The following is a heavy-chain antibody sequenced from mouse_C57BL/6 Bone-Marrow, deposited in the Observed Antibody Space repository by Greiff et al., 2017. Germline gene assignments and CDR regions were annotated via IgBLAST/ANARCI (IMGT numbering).Heavy chain of an antibody. CDR1: GYTFTSYW. V-gene: IGHV1-64*01. J-gene: IGHJ4*01. Sequence: QVQLQQPGAELVKPGASVKLSCKASGYTFTSYWMHWVKQRPGQGLEWIGMIHPNRGSTNYNEKFKSKATLTVDTSSSTAYMQLSSLTSEDCAVYYCARWYDMDYWGKGTSVTVSS. CDR3: ARWYDMDY. CDR2: IHPNRGST.